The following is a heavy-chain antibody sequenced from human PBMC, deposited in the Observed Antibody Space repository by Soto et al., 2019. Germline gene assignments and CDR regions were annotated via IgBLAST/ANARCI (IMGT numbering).Heavy chain of an antibody. J-gene: IGHJ4*02. CDR1: GFTFSGSA. CDR2: IRSKANNYAT. D-gene: IGHD1-26*01. V-gene: IGHV3-73*01. Sequence: GGSLRLSCAASGFTFSGSAVHWVRQASGKGLEWVGHIRSKANNYATAYAASVKGRFAISRDDSKNTAYLQMNSLETEDTAVYYCTRYSGHWGQGTLVTVSS. CDR3: TRYSGH.